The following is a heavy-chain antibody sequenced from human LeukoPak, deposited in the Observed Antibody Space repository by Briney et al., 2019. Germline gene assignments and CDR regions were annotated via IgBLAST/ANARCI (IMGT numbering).Heavy chain of an antibody. CDR2: IYPGDSDT. J-gene: IGHJ4*02. CDR3: ARQSSSWYVDY. D-gene: IGHD6-13*01. Sequence: GESLKISCKGSGYSFTSYWIGWVRQLPGKALEWMGIIYPGDSDTRYSPSFQGQVTISADKSISTAYLQWSSLKASDTAMYYCARQSSSWYVDYWGQGTLVTVSS. CDR1: GYSFTSYW. V-gene: IGHV5-51*01.